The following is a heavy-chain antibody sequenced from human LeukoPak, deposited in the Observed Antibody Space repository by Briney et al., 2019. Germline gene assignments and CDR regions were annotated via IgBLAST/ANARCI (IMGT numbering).Heavy chain of an antibody. D-gene: IGHD5-18*01. CDR2: INPSVGST. V-gene: IGHV1-46*03. J-gene: IGHJ4*02. CDR1: GYTFPSYY. CDR3: SRGIYSYGNFDY. Sequence: ASVTVSCKPSGYTFPSYYMHWVRQAPGHRLEWTGIINPSVGSTSYAQKFLGRVTMTRDTSTSTVYMELSSLGSEDTAVYYCSRGIYSYGNFDYWGQGTLVTVSS.